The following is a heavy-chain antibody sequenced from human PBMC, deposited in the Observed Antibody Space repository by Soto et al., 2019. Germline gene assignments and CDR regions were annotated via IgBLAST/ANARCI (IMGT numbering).Heavy chain of an antibody. CDR2: ISSSSTTI. D-gene: IGHD1-26*01. CDR3: ASLSANGGY. Sequence: PGGSLRLSCAASGFTFSTYSMNWVRQAPGKGLEWVSYISSSSTTIYYADSVKGRFTISRDNAKNSLYLQMNSLRAEDTAVYYCASLSANGGYWGQGTQVTVSS. V-gene: IGHV3-48*01. CDR1: GFTFSTYS. J-gene: IGHJ4*02.